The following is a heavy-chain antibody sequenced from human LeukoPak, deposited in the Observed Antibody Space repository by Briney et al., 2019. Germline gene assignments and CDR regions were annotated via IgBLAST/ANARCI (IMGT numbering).Heavy chain of an antibody. Sequence: PGGSLRLSCAASGFTFSSYAMSWVRQAPGKGLEWVSAISGSGGSTYYADSVKGRFTISRDNSKNTLYLQMNSLRAEDTAVYYCAKGAYYYDSSGYHFDCWGQGTLVTVSS. D-gene: IGHD3-22*01. CDR2: ISGSGGST. V-gene: IGHV3-23*01. J-gene: IGHJ4*02. CDR3: AKGAYYYDSSGYHFDC. CDR1: GFTFSSYA.